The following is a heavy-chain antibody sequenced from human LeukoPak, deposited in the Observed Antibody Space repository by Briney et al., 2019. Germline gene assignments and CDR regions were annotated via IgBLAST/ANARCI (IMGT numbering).Heavy chain of an antibody. CDR1: GFSVSTNY. CDR2: IYDGGDT. J-gene: IGHJ4*02. CDR3: ARDRSSGWFDY. Sequence: GGSLRLSCTASGFSVSTNYTSWVRQAPGKGLEWVSLIYDGGDTFYSDSVKGRFTISRHNSKNTLYLQMNSLRAEDTALYYCARDRSSGWFDYWGQGTLVTVS. D-gene: IGHD6-19*01. V-gene: IGHV3-53*04.